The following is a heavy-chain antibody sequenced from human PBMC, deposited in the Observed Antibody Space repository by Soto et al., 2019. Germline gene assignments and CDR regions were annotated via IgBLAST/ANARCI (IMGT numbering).Heavy chain of an antibody. CDR1: GGTFSSYA. Sequence: SVKVSCKASGGTFSSYAISWVRQAPGQGLEWMGGIIPIFGTANYAQKFQGRVTITADESTSTAYMELSSLRSEDTAVYYCARDEQDSSFAFDIWGQGTMVTVSS. J-gene: IGHJ3*02. D-gene: IGHD3-22*01. V-gene: IGHV1-69*13. CDR2: IIPIFGTA. CDR3: ARDEQDSSFAFDI.